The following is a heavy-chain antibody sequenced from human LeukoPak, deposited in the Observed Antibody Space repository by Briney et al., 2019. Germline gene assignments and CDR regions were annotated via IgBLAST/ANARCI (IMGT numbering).Heavy chain of an antibody. CDR2: IKQDGRTE. V-gene: IGHV3-7*01. J-gene: IGHJ4*02. Sequence: GGSLRLSCAASGFTFSRYWVTWVRQAPGKGLEWVANIKQDGRTEYYVDSVKGRFTISRDNAKNSLYLQMNSLRAEDTAVYYCARIEGATGSGSYWFDYWGQGTLVTVSS. CDR3: ARIEGATGSGSYWFDY. D-gene: IGHD3-10*01. CDR1: GFTFSRYW.